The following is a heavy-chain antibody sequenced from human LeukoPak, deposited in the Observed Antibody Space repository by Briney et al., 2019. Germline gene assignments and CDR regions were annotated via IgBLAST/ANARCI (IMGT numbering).Heavy chain of an antibody. J-gene: IGHJ5*02. D-gene: IGHD5-12*01. CDR3: APQQTYSPYNWFDP. Sequence: AGGSLRLSCVGSGFTISNYWMHWVRQAPGTGLVWVSRIHPDGSITTYADSVKGRFTISRDNAKNTLYLQMNSLRAEDTAVYYCAPQQTYSPYNWFDPWGQGTLVAVSS. CDR1: GFTISNYW. V-gene: IGHV3-74*03. CDR2: IHPDGSIT.